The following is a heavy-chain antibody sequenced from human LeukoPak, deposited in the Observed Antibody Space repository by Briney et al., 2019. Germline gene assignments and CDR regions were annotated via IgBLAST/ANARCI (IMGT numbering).Heavy chain of an antibody. V-gene: IGHV3-23*01. CDR3: VKDWAIVGVHMAHFDY. Sequence: PGGSLRLSCAASGFTFSTYAMSWVRQAPGKGLEWVSAISGTGGSTFYADSVKGRFTISRDNSKNRLYLQMDSLTAEDTAVYSCVKDWAIVGVHMAHFDYWGQGALVTVSS. CDR2: ISGTGGST. D-gene: IGHD1-26*01. CDR1: GFTFSTYA. J-gene: IGHJ4*02.